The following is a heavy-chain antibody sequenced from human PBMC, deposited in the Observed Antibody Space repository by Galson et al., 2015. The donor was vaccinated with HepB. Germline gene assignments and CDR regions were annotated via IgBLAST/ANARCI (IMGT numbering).Heavy chain of an antibody. CDR3: AKDGEVYQQLWIYYFDY. V-gene: IGHV3-30*18. Sequence: SLRLSCAASGFTFSSYGMHWVRQAPGKGPEWVAVISYDGSNKYYADSVKGRFTISRDNSKSTLYLQMNSLRAEDTAVYYCAKDGEVYQQLWIYYFDYWGQGTLVTVSS. J-gene: IGHJ4*02. CDR1: GFTFSSYG. CDR2: ISYDGSNK. D-gene: IGHD5-18*01.